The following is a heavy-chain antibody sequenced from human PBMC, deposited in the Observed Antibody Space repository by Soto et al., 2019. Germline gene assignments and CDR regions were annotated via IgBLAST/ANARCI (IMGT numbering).Heavy chain of an antibody. CDR1: GFTVSSNY. CDR2: IYSGGST. V-gene: IGHV3-53*01. J-gene: IGHJ6*02. Sequence: GGSLRLSCAASGFTVSSNYMSWVRQAPGKGLEWVSVIYSGGSTYYADSVKGRFTISRDNSKNTLYLQMNSLRAEETAVYYCAREQRYTEFYYYYGMDVWGQGTTVTVSS. CDR3: AREQRYTEFYYYYGMDV. D-gene: IGHD5-18*01.